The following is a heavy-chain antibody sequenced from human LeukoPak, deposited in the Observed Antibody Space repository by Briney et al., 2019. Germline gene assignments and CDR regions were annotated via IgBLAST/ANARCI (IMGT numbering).Heavy chain of an antibody. V-gene: IGHV3-74*01. Sequence: PGGSLRLSCTASGSSFSTTWMHWVRQGPGKGLVWVSRIKSDGISTTYADSVKGRFTISRDNAKNTLFLQMNSLGVEDTAVYYCVRDNYYAMDVWGQGTTVTVSS. CDR2: IKSDGIST. J-gene: IGHJ6*02. CDR1: GSSFSTTW. CDR3: VRDNYYAMDV.